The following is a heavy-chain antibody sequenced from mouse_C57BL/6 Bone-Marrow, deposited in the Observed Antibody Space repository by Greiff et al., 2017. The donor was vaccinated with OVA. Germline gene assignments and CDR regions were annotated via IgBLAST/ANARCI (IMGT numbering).Heavy chain of an antibody. CDR3: RKG. V-gene: IGHV1-83*01. CDR2: YPGSGNTY. J-gene: IGHJ2*01. Sequence: LQESGPELVKPGASVKMSCKASGYTFTDYYMHWVKQKPGKGLEWIGEIYPGSGNTYYNEKFKGKATLTADTSSSTAYMQLSSLTSEDSAVYFCARKGWGQGTTLTVSS. CDR1: YTFTDYYM.